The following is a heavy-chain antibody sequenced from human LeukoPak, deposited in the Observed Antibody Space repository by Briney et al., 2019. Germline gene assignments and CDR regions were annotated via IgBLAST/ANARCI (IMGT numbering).Heavy chain of an antibody. D-gene: IGHD1-26*01. Sequence: SETLSLTCTVSGGSISSGGYYWSWIRQPPGKGLEWIGYFYHSGSTYYNPSLKSRVTISVDRSKNQFSLKLSSVTAADTAVYYCARDSIVGATSHYWGQGTLVTVSS. CDR1: GGSISSGGYY. CDR2: FYHSGST. J-gene: IGHJ4*02. V-gene: IGHV4-30-2*01. CDR3: ARDSIVGATSHY.